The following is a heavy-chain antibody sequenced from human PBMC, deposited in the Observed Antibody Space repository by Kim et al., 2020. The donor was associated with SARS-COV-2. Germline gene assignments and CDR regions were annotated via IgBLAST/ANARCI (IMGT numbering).Heavy chain of an antibody. Sequence: YANSVKGRFTITRDNPKNTLYLQMTSLRAEDRAVYYCAKKSGGKRPFDYWGRGTLVTVSS. D-gene: IGHD2-15*01. J-gene: IGHJ4*02. V-gene: IGHV3-23*01. CDR3: AKKSGGKRPFDY.